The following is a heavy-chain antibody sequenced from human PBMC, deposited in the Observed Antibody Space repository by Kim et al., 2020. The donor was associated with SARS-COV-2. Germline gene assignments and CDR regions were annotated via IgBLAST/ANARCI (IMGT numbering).Heavy chain of an antibody. J-gene: IGHJ3*02. V-gene: IGHV3-11*06. Sequence: KSRFTISRDNAKNSLYLQMNSLRAEDTAVYYCARELGYCSGGSCLFAFDIWGQGTMVTVSS. D-gene: IGHD2-15*01. CDR3: ARELGYCSGGSCLFAFDI.